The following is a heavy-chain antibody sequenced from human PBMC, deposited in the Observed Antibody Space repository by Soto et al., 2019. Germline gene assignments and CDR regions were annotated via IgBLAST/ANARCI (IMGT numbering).Heavy chain of an antibody. CDR3: AREENYYDSSGYYYFDY. V-gene: IGHV1-18*01. Sequence: ASVKVSCKASGYTFTSYGISWVRQAPGQGLEWMGWISANNGNTNYAQKFQGRVTITTDTSTSTAYMELSSLRSEDTAVYYCAREENYYDSSGYYYFDYWGQGTLVTVSS. CDR2: ISANNGNT. J-gene: IGHJ4*02. D-gene: IGHD3-22*01. CDR1: GYTFTSYG.